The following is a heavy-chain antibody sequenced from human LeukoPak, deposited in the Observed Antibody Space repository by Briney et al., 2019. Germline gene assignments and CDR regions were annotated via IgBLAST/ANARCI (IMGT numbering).Heavy chain of an antibody. V-gene: IGHV3-23*01. CDR1: GFTFSSYA. J-gene: IGHJ4*02. D-gene: IGHD3-10*01. CDR2: ISRSGDST. CDR3: AKVGDYYGSGKYSNFDY. Sequence: PGGSLRLSCAASGFTFSSYAMSWVRQAPGKGLEWVSGISRSGDSTYYADSVKGRFTISRDNSKNTLYLQMSSLRAEDTAVYYCAKVGDYYGSGKYSNFDYWSQGTLVTVSS.